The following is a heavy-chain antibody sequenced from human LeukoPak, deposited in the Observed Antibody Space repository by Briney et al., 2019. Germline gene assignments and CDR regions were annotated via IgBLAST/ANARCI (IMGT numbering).Heavy chain of an antibody. V-gene: IGHV3-30-3*01. D-gene: IGHD6-13*01. J-gene: IGHJ4*02. CDR1: GFTFSSYA. CDR3: ARATGIAAAGHFDY. CDR2: ISYDGSNK. Sequence: GGSLRLSCAASGFTFSSYAMHWVRQAPGKGLEWVAVISYDGSNKYYADSVKGRFTVSRDNSKNTLYLQMNSLRAEDTAVYYCARATGIAAAGHFDYWGQGTLVTVSS.